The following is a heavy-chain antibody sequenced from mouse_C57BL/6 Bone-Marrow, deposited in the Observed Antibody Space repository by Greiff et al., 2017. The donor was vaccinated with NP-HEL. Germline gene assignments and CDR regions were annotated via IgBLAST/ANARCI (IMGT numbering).Heavy chain of an antibody. D-gene: IGHD2-2*01. CDR3: ASVRLRYAMDY. CDR1: GYSITSGYD. Sequence: VQLKESGPGMVKPSQSLSLTCTVTGYSITSGYDWHWIRHFPGNKLEWMGYISYSGSTNYNPSLKSRISITHDTSKNHFFLKLNSVTTEDTATYYCASVRLRYAMDYWGQGTSVTVSS. J-gene: IGHJ4*01. V-gene: IGHV3-1*01. CDR2: ISYSGST.